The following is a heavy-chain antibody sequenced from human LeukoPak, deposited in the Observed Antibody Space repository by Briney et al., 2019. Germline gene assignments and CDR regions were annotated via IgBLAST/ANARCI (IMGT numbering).Heavy chain of an antibody. CDR3: ARRIFQGSSGWYLFDY. CDR2: MNPNNGNT. J-gene: IGHJ4*02. CDR1: GYTFTGYY. D-gene: IGHD6-19*01. Sequence: GASVKVSCKASGYTFTGYYMHWVRQATGQGLEWMGWMNPNNGNTGYAQKFQGRVTMTRNTSISTAYMELSSLRSEDTAVYYCARRIFQGSSGWYLFDYWGQGTLVTVSS. V-gene: IGHV1-8*02.